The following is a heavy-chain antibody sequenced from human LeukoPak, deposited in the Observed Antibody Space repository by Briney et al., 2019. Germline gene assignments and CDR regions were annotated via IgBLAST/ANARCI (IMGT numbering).Heavy chain of an antibody. CDR2: IIPILGIT. Sequence: ASVKVSCKASGGTFSSYAISWVRQAPGQGLEWMGRIIPILGITNYAQKFQGRVTITADKSTSTAYMELSSLRSEDTAVYYCARDVDFWSGYYIGYWGQGTLVTVSS. CDR3: ARDVDFWSGYYIGY. J-gene: IGHJ4*02. V-gene: IGHV1-69*04. D-gene: IGHD3-3*01. CDR1: GGTFSSYA.